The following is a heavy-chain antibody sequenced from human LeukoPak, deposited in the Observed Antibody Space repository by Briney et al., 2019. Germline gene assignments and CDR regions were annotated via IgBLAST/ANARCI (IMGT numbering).Heavy chain of an antibody. V-gene: IGHV3-23*01. Sequence: GGSLRLSCGASGFTFSKYAMSWVRQAPGKWLEWVSGVSGSGGVTYYADSVKGRFTISRDNSKNTLHLQMNSLGAEDTAVYYCATFLAVIAARDSLYFQHWGQGTLVSVSS. CDR1: GFTFSKYA. J-gene: IGHJ1*01. CDR3: ATFLAVIAARDSLYFQH. D-gene: IGHD6-6*01. CDR2: VSGSGGVT.